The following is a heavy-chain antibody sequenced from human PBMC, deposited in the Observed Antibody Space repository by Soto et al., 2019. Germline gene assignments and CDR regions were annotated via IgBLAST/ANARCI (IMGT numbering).Heavy chain of an antibody. CDR1: GYTFASYA. CDR3: ASDPPPPDY. V-gene: IGHV1-18*01. Sequence: QVQLVQSGAEVKKPGASVMVSCKASGYTFASYAISWMRQARGQGLEWMGWISAYNGNTNSAQKLQGRVTMTTDTSTSTADMELRSLRSDDTAVYYCASDPPPPDYWGQGTLVTVSS. CDR2: ISAYNGNT. J-gene: IGHJ4*01.